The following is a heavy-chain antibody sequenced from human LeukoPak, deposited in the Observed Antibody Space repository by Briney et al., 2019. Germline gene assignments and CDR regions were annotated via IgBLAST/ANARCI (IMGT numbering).Heavy chain of an antibody. CDR1: GGSFSGYY. V-gene: IGHV4-34*01. CDR3: ARWGRGYSYGWGYAFDI. D-gene: IGHD5-18*01. CDR2: INHSGST. Sequence: SETLSLTCAVYGGSFSGYYWSWIRQPPGKGLEWIGEINHSGSTNYNPSLKSRVTISVDTSKSQFSLKLSSVTAADTAVYYCARWGRGYSYGWGYAFDIWGQGTMVTVSS. J-gene: IGHJ3*02.